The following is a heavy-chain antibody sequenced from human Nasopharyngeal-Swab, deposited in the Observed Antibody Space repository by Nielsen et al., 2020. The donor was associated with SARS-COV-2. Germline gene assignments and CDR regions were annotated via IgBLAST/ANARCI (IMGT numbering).Heavy chain of an antibody. J-gene: IGHJ5*02. CDR2: IYYSGST. D-gene: IGHD1-26*01. V-gene: IGHV4-59*01. CDR3: ARGIVGATDWGGWFDP. Sequence: WIRQPPGKRLEWIGYIYYSGSTNYNPSLKSRVTISVDTSKNQFSLKLSSVTAADTAVYYCARGIVGATDWGGWFDPWGQGTLVTVSS.